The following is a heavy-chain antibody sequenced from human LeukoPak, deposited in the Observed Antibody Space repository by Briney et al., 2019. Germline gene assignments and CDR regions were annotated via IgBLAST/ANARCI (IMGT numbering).Heavy chain of an antibody. CDR2: ISSSGSTI. CDR1: GFTFSSYE. Sequence: GGSLRLSCAASGFTFSSYEMNWVRQAPGKGLEWVSYISSSGSTIYYADSVKGRFTISRDNAKNSLYLQMNSLRAEDTAVYYCARFHYDFWSGYYYYMDVWGKGTTVTVSS. CDR3: ARFHYDFWSGYYYYMDV. J-gene: IGHJ6*03. V-gene: IGHV3-48*03. D-gene: IGHD3-3*01.